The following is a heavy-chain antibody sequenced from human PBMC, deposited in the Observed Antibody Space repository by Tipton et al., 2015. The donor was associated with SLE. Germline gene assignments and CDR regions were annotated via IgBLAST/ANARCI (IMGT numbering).Heavy chain of an antibody. CDR2: IYYSGST. CDR1: GGSISSHY. CDR3: GREITSFYDSGGLRDGFDI. D-gene: IGHD3-22*01. J-gene: IGHJ3*02. V-gene: IGHV4-59*11. Sequence: GPVKPSETLSLTCTVSGGSISSHYWSWIRQPPGKGLEWIGYIYYSGSTNYNPSLESRVVISADTSKNQFSLKLSSVTAADTAVYYCGREITSFYDSGGLRDGFDIWGHGTMVTVSS.